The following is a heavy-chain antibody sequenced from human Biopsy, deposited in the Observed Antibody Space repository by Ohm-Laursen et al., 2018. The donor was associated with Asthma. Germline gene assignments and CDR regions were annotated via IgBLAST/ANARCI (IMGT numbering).Heavy chain of an antibody. V-gene: IGHV3-21*01. CDR2: ISSSSYI. CDR3: ARDRYGDYVGWFDP. Sequence: GSLRLSCAASGFTFSSYSMNWVRQAPGKGLEWASSISSSSYIYYADSVKGRFTISRDNAKNSLYLQMNSLRAEDTAVYYCARDRYGDYVGWFDPWGQGTLVTVSS. J-gene: IGHJ5*02. D-gene: IGHD4-17*01. CDR1: GFTFSSYS.